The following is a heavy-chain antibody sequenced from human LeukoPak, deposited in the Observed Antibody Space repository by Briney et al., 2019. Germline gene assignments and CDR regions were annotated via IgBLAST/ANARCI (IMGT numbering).Heavy chain of an antibody. D-gene: IGHD3-10*01. CDR2: ISSSSSYI. CDR3: ARDTYGSGSYYNAPLDY. J-gene: IGHJ4*02. CDR1: GFTFSSYW. Sequence: GGSLRLSCAASGFTFSSYWISWVRQAPGKGLEWVSFISSSSSYIYYADSVKGRFTISRDNAKNSLYLQMNSLRAEDTAVYYCARDTYGSGSYYNAPLDYWGQGTLVTVSS. V-gene: IGHV3-21*01.